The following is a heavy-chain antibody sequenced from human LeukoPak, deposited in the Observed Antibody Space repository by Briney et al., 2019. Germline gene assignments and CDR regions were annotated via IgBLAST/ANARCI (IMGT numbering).Heavy chain of an antibody. J-gene: IGHJ3*02. CDR1: GGSISSYY. CDR3: AREGRPPQQWLVRAPEPSDAFDI. CDR2: IYTSGST. D-gene: IGHD6-19*01. V-gene: IGHV4-4*07. Sequence: SETLSLTCTVSGGSISSYYWSWIGQPAGKGLEWIGRIYTSGSTNYNPSLKSRVTMSVDTSKNQFSLKLSSVTAADTAVYYCAREGRPPQQWLVRAPEPSDAFDIWGQGTMVTVSS.